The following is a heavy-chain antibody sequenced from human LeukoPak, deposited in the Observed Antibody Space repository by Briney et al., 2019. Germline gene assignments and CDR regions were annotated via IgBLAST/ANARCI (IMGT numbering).Heavy chain of an antibody. Sequence: GGSLRLSCAASGFTVSSNYMSWVRQAPGKGLEWVSVTYSGGSTYYADSVKGRFTISRDNSKNTLYLQVNSLRAEDTAVYYCTTELLWFFGMDVWGQGTTVTVSS. CDR2: TYSGGST. J-gene: IGHJ6*02. CDR3: TTELLWFFGMDV. V-gene: IGHV3-53*01. D-gene: IGHD3-10*01. CDR1: GFTVSSNY.